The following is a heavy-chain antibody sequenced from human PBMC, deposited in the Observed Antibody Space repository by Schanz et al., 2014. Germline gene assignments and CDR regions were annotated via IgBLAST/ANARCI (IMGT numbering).Heavy chain of an antibody. CDR2: IFFRGST. J-gene: IGHJ6*02. CDR1: GDSISSYS. V-gene: IGHV4-59*12. CDR3: YGMDV. Sequence: QVQLQESGPRLVKPSETLSLTCNVSGDSISSYSWSWIRQPPGKGLEWIGYIFFRGSTYYNPSLKSRVTISIDTSKNQFSLRLTSVTAADTAVYYCYGMDVWGQGTTVTVSS.